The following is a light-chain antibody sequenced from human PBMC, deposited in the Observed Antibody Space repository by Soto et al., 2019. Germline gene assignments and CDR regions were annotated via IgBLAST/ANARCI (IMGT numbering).Light chain of an antibody. J-gene: IGKJ4*01. Sequence: EIVLTHSPATLSLSPGERVTLSCRASQSISSHLAWYQQKPGQAPRLLMYDASNRATGIPARFSGSGSGTDFTLTISSLEPEDFAVYYCQQRSNWPLTFGGGTKVEIK. CDR3: QQRSNWPLT. V-gene: IGKV3-11*01. CDR1: QSISSH. CDR2: DAS.